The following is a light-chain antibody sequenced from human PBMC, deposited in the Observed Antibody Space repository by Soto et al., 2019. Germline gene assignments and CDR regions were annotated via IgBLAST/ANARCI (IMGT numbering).Light chain of an antibody. Sequence: AIQMTQSPSSLSASVGDRVTITCRASQGIRSELGWYQQKPGKAPNLLIHTASTLQSGVPSRFSGSGSGTDFTLTISSLQPEDFATYYCIQDYNYPLTFGGGTRVEIK. CDR3: IQDYNYPLT. CDR1: QGIRSE. J-gene: IGKJ4*01. CDR2: TAS. V-gene: IGKV1-6*01.